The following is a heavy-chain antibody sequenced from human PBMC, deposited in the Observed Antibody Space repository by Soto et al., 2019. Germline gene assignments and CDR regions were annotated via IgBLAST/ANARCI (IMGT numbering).Heavy chain of an antibody. D-gene: IGHD6-13*01. CDR3: ARDHAVAAAGWTIGGSFDP. J-gene: IGHJ5*02. CDR1: GYTFTSYY. CDR2: INPSGGST. V-gene: IGHV1-46*01. Sequence: QVQLVQSGAEVKKPGASVKVSCKASGYTFTSYYMHWLRQAPGQGLEWMGIINPSGGSTSYAQKFQGGVTMTRDTSTSTVYMELSSLRSEDTAVYYCARDHAVAAAGWTIGGSFDPWGQGKLGTVSS.